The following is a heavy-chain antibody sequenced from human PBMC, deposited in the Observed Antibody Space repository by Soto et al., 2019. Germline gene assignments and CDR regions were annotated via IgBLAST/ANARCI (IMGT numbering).Heavy chain of an antibody. CDR3: ARESRPGQHDASDI. Sequence: ASVKVSCKASGYTFTGYYMHWVRQAPGQGLEWMGCINPNSGDTNYAQKFQGRVTMTRDTSISTAYMELSTLRSDDTAVYYCARESRPGQHDASDICGQAKMVT. CDR1: GYTFTGYY. V-gene: IGHV1-2*02. CDR2: INPNSGDT. D-gene: IGHD1-1*01. J-gene: IGHJ3*02.